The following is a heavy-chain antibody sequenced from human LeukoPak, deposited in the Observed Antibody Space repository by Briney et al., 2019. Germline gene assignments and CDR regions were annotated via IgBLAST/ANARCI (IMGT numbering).Heavy chain of an antibody. CDR3: ATSSYGGNFGLFDY. J-gene: IGHJ4*02. D-gene: IGHD4-23*01. V-gene: IGHV3-21*01. CDR1: GFTFSSYS. Sequence: GGSLRLSCAASGFTFSSYSMNWVRQAPGKGLEWVSSISSSSSYIYYADSVKGRFTISRDNAKNSLYLQMNSLRAEDTSVYYCATSSYGGNFGLFDYWGQGILVTVSS. CDR2: ISSSSSYI.